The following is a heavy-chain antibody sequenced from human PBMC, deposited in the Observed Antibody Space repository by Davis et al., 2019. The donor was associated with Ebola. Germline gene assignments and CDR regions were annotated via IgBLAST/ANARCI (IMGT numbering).Heavy chain of an antibody. CDR3: ASSRYYYDSSGYPAY. CDR2: IIPIFGTA. V-gene: IGHV1-69*13. CDR1: GGTFSSYA. J-gene: IGHJ4*02. Sequence: SVKVSCKASGGTFSSYAISWVRQAPGQGLEWMGGIIPIFGTANYAQKFQGRVTITADESTSTAYMELSSLRSEDTAVYYCASSRYYYDSSGYPAYWGQGTLVTVSS. D-gene: IGHD3-22*01.